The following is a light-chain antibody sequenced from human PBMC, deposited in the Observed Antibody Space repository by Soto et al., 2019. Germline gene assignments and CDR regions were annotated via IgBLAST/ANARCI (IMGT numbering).Light chain of an antibody. CDR1: QSVNSDY. J-gene: IGKJ1*01. V-gene: IGKV3-20*01. CDR3: QQYGSSPRT. CDR2: GAS. Sequence: EIVLTQSPGTLSLSPGERATLSCRASQSVNSDYLAWYQQKPGQAPRLLIYGASSRATGIPDKFSGSGSGTDFSLTISRLEPDDFAMYYCQQYGSSPRTFGQGTKVEIK.